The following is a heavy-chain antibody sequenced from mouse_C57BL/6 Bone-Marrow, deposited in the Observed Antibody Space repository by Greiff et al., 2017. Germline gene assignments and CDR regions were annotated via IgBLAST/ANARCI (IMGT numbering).Heavy chain of an antibody. CDR3: ASGYIFGGTSFAY. Sequence: QVQLKQPGAELVMPGASVKLSCKASGYTFTSYWMHWVQQRPGQGLEWIGEIDPSDSYTNYNQKFKGKSTLTVDKSSSTAYMQLSSLTSEASAVYCCASGYIFGGTSFAYWGQGTLVTVSA. CDR1: GYTFTSYW. J-gene: IGHJ3*01. CDR2: IDPSDSYT. D-gene: IGHD3-1*01. V-gene: IGHV1-69*01.